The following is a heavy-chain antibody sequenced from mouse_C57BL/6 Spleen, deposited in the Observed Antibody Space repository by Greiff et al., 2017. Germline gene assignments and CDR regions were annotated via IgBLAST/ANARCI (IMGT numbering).Heavy chain of an antibody. V-gene: IGHV14-2*01. CDR3: ASRAQVVGYYAMDY. Sequence: EVKLMESGAELVKPGASVKLSCTASGFNIKDYYMHWVKQRTEQGLEWIGRIDPEAGETKYAPKVQGKATLTADTSSNTAYLQLSSLTSEDTAVYYCASRAQVVGYYAMDYWGQGTSVTVSS. CDR2: IDPEAGET. D-gene: IGHD3-2*02. J-gene: IGHJ4*01. CDR1: GFNIKDYY.